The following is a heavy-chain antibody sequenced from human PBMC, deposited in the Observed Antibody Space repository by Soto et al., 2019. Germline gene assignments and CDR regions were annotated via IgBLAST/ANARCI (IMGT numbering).Heavy chain of an antibody. CDR1: GYTFIDYW. J-gene: IGHJ4*02. CDR2: IYPGDFET. Sequence: GESLKISCKGSGYTFIDYWIAWVRQMPGKGLEWMGIIYPGDFETTYSPSFQGQVTISADKSITTAYLQWSSLKASDTAMYFCARMIYSYDSIDYWGQGTLVTVSS. CDR3: ARMIYSYDSIDY. V-gene: IGHV5-51*01. D-gene: IGHD5-18*01.